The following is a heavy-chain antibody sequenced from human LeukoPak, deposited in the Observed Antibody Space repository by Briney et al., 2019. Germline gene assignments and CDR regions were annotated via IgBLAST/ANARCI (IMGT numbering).Heavy chain of an antibody. CDR2: ISAYNGNT. Sequence: ASVKVSCKASGYTFTSYGISWVRQAPGQGLEWMGWISAYNGNTNYAQKLQGRVTMTTDTSTSTAYMELRSLRSDDTAVYYCARPDYDFWSGYYRGVPPPDYWGQGTLVTVSS. J-gene: IGHJ4*02. CDR3: ARPDYDFWSGYYRGVPPPDY. D-gene: IGHD3-3*01. V-gene: IGHV1-18*01. CDR1: GYTFTSYG.